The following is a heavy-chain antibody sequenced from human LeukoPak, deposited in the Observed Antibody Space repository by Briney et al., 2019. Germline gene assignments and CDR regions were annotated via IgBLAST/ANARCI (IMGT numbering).Heavy chain of an antibody. V-gene: IGHV4-30-4*01. CDR3: ARSITMVRGVAVTPRFDY. J-gene: IGHJ4*02. D-gene: IGHD3-10*01. CDR2: IYYSGST. Sequence: SETLSLTCTVSGGSISSGDYYWSWIRQPPGKGLEWIGYIYYSGSTYYNPSLKSRVTISVDTSKNQFSLKLSSVTAADTAVYYCARSITMVRGVAVTPRFDYWGQGTLVTVSS. CDR1: GGSISSGDYY.